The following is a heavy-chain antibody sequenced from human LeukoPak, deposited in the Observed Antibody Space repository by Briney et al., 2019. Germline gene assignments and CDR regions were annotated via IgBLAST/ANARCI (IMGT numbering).Heavy chain of an antibody. CDR1: GFTVSSNY. CDR2: IYSGGST. V-gene: IGHV3-53*01. J-gene: IGHJ6*02. Sequence: PGGSLRLSCAASGFTVSSNYMSWVRQAPGKGLEWVSFIYSGGSTYYADSVKGRFTISRDNSKNTLYLQMNSLRAEDTAVYYCARVGYGDYYYYYGMDVWGQGTTVTVSS. D-gene: IGHD4-17*01. CDR3: ARVGYGDYYYYYGMDV.